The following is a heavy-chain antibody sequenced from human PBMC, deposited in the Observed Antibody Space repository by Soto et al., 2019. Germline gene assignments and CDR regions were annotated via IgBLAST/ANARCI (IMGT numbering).Heavy chain of an antibody. Sequence: SETLSLTCTVSGGSXSSYYWSWIRQPPGKGLEWIGEINHSGSTNYNPSLKSRVTISVDTSKNQFSLKLSSVTAADTAVYYCARHPSDFWFDPWGQGTLVTVS. V-gene: IGHV4-34*01. D-gene: IGHD2-21*02. CDR3: ARHPSDFWFDP. J-gene: IGHJ5*02. CDR2: INHSGST. CDR1: GGSXSSYY.